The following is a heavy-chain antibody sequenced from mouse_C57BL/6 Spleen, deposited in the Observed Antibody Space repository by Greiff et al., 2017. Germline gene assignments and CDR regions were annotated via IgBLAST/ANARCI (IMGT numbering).Heavy chain of an antibody. V-gene: IGHV1-9*01. CDR2: ILPGSGST. D-gene: IGHD3-1*01. Sequence: QVQLQQSGAELMKPGASVKLSCKATGYTFTGYWLEWVKQRPGHGLEWIGEILPGSGSTTYNEKFKGKATFTADTSSNTAYMQLSSLTTEDSAFYYCARSRGFWFAYWGQGTLVTVSA. J-gene: IGHJ3*01. CDR3: ARSRGFWFAY. CDR1: GYTFTGYW.